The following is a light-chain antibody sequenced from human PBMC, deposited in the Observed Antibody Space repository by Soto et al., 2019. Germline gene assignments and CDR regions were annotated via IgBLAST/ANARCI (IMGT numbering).Light chain of an antibody. Sequence: QSALTQPASVSGSPGQSITISCTGTSSDGGGYNYVSWYQQHPGKAPKLMIFEVSNRPSGVSIRFSGSKSGNTASLTISGLQAEDEADYYCSSYTSSSTPGVVFGGGTKVTVL. CDR1: SSDGGGYNY. CDR2: EVS. J-gene: IGLJ2*01. CDR3: SSYTSSSTPGVV. V-gene: IGLV2-14*01.